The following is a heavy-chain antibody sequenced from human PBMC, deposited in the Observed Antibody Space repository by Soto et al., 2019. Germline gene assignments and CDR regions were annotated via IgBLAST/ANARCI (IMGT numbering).Heavy chain of an antibody. J-gene: IGHJ1*01. CDR2: IYYTGAT. D-gene: IGHD1-1*01. CDR3: AREDRDDNRGPGN. V-gene: IGHV4-39*02. CDR1: GGSIRSTRYY. Sequence: SETLSHTCSVWGGSIRSTRYYWGWVRKPPGKGLEWLGSIYYTGATQYNPSLEGRVTMSVDTSMNQFSLKLRFVTAADSAIYYCAREDRDDNRGPGNWGQGTLVTVS.